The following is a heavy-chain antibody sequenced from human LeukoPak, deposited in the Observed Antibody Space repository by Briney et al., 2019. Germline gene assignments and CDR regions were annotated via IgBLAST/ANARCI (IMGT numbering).Heavy chain of an antibody. D-gene: IGHD3-22*01. V-gene: IGHV3-48*02. CDR3: AREPPGNYDSSGHYYAYFDC. CDR1: GLIVSSSY. Sequence: GGSLRLSCAGSGLIVSSSYTSWVRQAPGKGLEWLSYISSGGSTIYYADSVKGRFTISRDNARNSLYLQMNGLTDEDTAVYYCAREPPGNYDSSGHYYAYFDCWGQGALVTVSS. CDR2: ISSGGSTI. J-gene: IGHJ4*02.